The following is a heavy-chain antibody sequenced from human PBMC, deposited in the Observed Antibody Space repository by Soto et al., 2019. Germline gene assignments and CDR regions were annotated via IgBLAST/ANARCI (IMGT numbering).Heavy chain of an antibody. CDR3: ARVAVAGTRFDY. CDR1: GDTISTGGYS. V-gene: IGHV4-30-2*01. D-gene: IGHD6-19*01. CDR2: TYHSGNP. Sequence: SETLSLTCGVSGDTISTGGYSWAWIRQPPGKALEWIGHTYHSGNPYYNPSLKSRVTISVDTSKNQFSLKLSSVTAADTAVYYCARVAVAGTRFDYWGQGTLVTVSS. J-gene: IGHJ4*02.